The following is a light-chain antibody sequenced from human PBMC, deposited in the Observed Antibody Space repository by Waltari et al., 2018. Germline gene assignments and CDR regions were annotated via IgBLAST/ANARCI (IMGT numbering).Light chain of an antibody. J-gene: IGKJ1*01. CDR2: GAS. V-gene: IGKV3-20*01. CDR1: QSVRRS. Sequence: EIVLTPSPGTLSLSPGERATLSCRASQSVRRSLAWYQQKPCQAPRLLIYGASNRAAGIPDRFSGSGSGTDFSLTISRLEPEDFAVYYCQHYVRLPATFGQGTKVEIK. CDR3: QHYVRLPAT.